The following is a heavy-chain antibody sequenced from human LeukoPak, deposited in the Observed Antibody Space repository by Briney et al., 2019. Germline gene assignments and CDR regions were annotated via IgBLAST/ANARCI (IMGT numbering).Heavy chain of an antibody. D-gene: IGHD3-3*01. CDR3: ASYSDFWSAYRD. CDR1: GGSISSSRDY. J-gene: IGHJ4*02. Sequence: SETLSLTCTVSGGSISSSRDYWGWIRQPPGKGVEWIGSIYYSGSAYYNPSLKSRVTKAVDTSKNQFSLKLSSVTAADTAVYYCASYSDFWSAYRDWGQGTLVTISS. CDR2: IYYSGSA. V-gene: IGHV4-39*07.